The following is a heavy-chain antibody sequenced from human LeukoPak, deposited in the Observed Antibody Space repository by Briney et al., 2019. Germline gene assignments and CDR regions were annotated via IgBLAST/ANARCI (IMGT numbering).Heavy chain of an antibody. D-gene: IGHD1-26*01. J-gene: IGHJ4*02. CDR3: ARGRSGSYYGRHYYFDY. V-gene: IGHV1-2*02. Sequence: ASVKVSCKASGYSLTDYYLHWVRQAPGQRLEWMGWINPNNGETKFAQKFQARVTLTRDTSIDTAYMELSRLRPDDTAVYYCARGRSGSYYGRHYYFDYWGQGTLATVSS. CDR1: GYSLTDYY. CDR2: INPNNGET.